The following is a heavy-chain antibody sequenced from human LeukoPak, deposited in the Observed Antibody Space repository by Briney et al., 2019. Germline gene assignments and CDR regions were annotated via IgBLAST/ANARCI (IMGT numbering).Heavy chain of an antibody. Sequence: GGSLRLSCAASGFTFSSYAMHWVRQAPGKGLEWVAVISYDGSNKYYADSVKGRFTISRDNSKNTLYLQMNSLRAEDTAVYYCARWRWLQFGALDYWGQGTLVTVSP. V-gene: IGHV3-30-3*01. J-gene: IGHJ4*02. D-gene: IGHD5-24*01. CDR3: ARWRWLQFGALDY. CDR2: ISYDGSNK. CDR1: GFTFSSYA.